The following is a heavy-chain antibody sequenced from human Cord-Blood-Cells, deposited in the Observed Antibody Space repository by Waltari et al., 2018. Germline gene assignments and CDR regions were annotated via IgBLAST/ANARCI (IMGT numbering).Heavy chain of an antibody. CDR1: GYTFTSYD. CDR3: AGKYNWNYGDAFDI. CDR2: MNPNSGNT. J-gene: IGHJ3*02. D-gene: IGHD1-7*01. V-gene: IGHV1-8*03. Sequence: QVQLVQSGAEVKKHGASVKVSCKASGYTFTSYDINWVRQATGQGLEWMGWMNPNSGNTGYAQKFQGRVTITRNTSISTAYMELSSLRSEDTAVYYCAGKYNWNYGDAFDIWGQGTMVTVSS.